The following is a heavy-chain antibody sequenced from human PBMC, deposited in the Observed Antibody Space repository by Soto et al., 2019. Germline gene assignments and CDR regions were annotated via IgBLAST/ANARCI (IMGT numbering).Heavy chain of an antibody. Sequence: QGQLAESGGNLVKPGGSLRLSCEASGFTFSGYFMGWIRQAPGKGPEWLSYISSSGEATHYADSVKGRFTISRDNAKKSLYLQMSSLRAEDTAVYYCVRVPITKLDYWGQGTLVTVSS. V-gene: IGHV3-11*01. CDR1: GFTFSGYF. CDR3: VRVPITKLDY. J-gene: IGHJ4*02. CDR2: ISSSGEAT. D-gene: IGHD3-10*01.